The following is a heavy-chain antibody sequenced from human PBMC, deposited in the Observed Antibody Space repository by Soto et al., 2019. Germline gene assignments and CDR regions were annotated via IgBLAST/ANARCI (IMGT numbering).Heavy chain of an antibody. Sequence: LRLSCAASGFTFSSYAMSWVLQAPGKGLEWVSAISAGGTSTYHADSVQGRFTISRDNSRNTLYLQMNSLRADDTAVYYCAKGTAPALDYWGQGTLVTVSS. J-gene: IGHJ4*01. CDR1: GFTFSSYA. CDR2: ISAGGTST. V-gene: IGHV3-23*01. CDR3: AKGTAPALDY.